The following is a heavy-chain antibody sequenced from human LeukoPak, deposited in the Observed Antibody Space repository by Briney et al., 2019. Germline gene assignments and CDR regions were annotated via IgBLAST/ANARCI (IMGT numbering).Heavy chain of an antibody. CDR1: GFTFSSYS. CDR2: ISSSSIYI. V-gene: IGHV3-21*01. Sequence: PGGSLRLSCAASGFTFSSYSMNWVRQAPGKGLEWVSGISSSSIYIYYADSVKGRFTISRDNAKNSLYLQMNSLRAEDTSVYYCERDYDSSGYWDYWGQGTLVTVSS. CDR3: ERDYDSSGYWDY. J-gene: IGHJ4*02. D-gene: IGHD3-22*01.